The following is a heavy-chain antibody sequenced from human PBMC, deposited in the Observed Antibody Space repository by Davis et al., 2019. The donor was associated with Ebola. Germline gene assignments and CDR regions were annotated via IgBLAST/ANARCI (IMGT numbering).Heavy chain of an antibody. V-gene: IGHV3-48*03. CDR1: GFTFSSYE. D-gene: IGHD3-3*01. CDR3: SRGSKSFF. Sequence: PGGSLRLSCAATGFTFSSYEMSWVCQAPGKGLEWVSYITGSGGATYYIDSVKGRFTISRDNSNNSVYLQMNSLRTEDSAVYYCSRGSKSFFWGRGTLVTVSS. J-gene: IGHJ4*02. CDR2: ITGSGGAT.